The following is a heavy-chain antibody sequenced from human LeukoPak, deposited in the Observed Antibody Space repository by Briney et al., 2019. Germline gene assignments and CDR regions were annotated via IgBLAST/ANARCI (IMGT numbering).Heavy chain of an antibody. CDR1: GYSISSGYY. D-gene: IGHD3-9*01. V-gene: IGHV4-38-2*02. CDR2: IYYSGST. J-gene: IGHJ3*02. CDR3: AREGVDDILTDDAFDI. Sequence: PSETLSLTCTVSGYSISSGYYWGWIRQPPGKGLEWIGYIYYSGSTYYNPSLKSRVTISVDTSKNQFSLKLSSVTAADTAVYYCAREGVDDILTDDAFDIWGQGTMVTVSS.